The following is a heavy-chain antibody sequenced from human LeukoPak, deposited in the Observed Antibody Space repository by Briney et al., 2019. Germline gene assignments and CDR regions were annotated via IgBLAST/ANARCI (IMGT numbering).Heavy chain of an antibody. V-gene: IGHV3-21*01. CDR3: AKHESGSHYYDSSGPFQH. J-gene: IGHJ1*01. D-gene: IGHD3-22*01. CDR1: GFTFSSYW. Sequence: GGSLRLSCAASGFTFSSYWMSWVRQAPGKGLEWVSSISSSSSYIYYADSVKGRFTISRDNAKNSLYLQMNSLRAEDTAVYYCAKHESGSHYYDSSGPFQHWGQGTLVTVSS. CDR2: ISSSSSYI.